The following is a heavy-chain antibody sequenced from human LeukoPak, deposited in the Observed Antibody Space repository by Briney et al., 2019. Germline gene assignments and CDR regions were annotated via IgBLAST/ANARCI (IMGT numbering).Heavy chain of an antibody. Sequence: GGSLRLSCAASGFSLSDHEMNWVRQAPGKGLEWISHISRRGDTIYYADSVTGRFTISRDSAKNSLLLQMNSLRAEDTAVYYCARFENGWYAAFDVWGRGTMVTVSS. D-gene: IGHD2-8*01. CDR3: ARFENGWYAAFDV. V-gene: IGHV3-48*03. CDR1: GFSLSDHE. J-gene: IGHJ3*01. CDR2: ISRRGDTI.